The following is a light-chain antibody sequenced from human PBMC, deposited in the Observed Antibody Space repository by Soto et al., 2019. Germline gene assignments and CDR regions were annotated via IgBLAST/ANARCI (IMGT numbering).Light chain of an antibody. CDR3: QVWDSSSDHHYI. CDR1: NIGSKS. J-gene: IGLJ1*01. V-gene: IGLV3-21*02. Sequence: SCQMTQPASVAVAPVHTARIPCGENNIGSKSVHWYQQKPGQAPVVVVYADGDRPSGMPERFSGSKSDNTATLTIRRVEAGDEAEYYCQVWDSSSDHHYIFGTGTKVTVL. CDR2: ADG.